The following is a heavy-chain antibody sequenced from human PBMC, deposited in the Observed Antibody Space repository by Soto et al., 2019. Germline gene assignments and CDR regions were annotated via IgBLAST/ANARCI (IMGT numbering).Heavy chain of an antibody. V-gene: IGHV1-8*01. J-gene: IGHJ3*02. Sequence: RASVKVSCKASGYTFTSYDINWVRQATGQGLEWMGWMNPNSGNTGYAQKFQGRVTMTRNTSISTAYMELSSLRSEDTAVYYCARVQYCSGGSCYPPAAFDIWGQGTMVTVSS. D-gene: IGHD2-15*01. CDR1: GYTFTSYD. CDR2: MNPNSGNT. CDR3: ARVQYCSGGSCYPPAAFDI.